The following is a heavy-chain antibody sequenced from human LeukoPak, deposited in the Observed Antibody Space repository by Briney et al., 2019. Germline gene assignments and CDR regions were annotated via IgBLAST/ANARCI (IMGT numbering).Heavy chain of an antibody. CDR1: GFTFSTYS. Sequence: GGSLRLSCAASGFTFSTYSMTWVRQGPGKGLEWVSCIYPSGDSTVYAASVKGRFTISRDNSKNTLYLQMSSLRTEDTAIYYCAKDVVPDSGWDLDYWGQGTLVTVSS. CDR3: AKDVVPDSGWDLDY. CDR2: IYPSGDST. D-gene: IGHD6-19*01. V-gene: IGHV3-23*01. J-gene: IGHJ4*02.